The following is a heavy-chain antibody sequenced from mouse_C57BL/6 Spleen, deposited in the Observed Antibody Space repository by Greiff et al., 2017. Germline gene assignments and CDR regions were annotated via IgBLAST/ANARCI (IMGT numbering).Heavy chain of an antibody. Sequence: VQLQQSGPELVKPGASVKISCKASGYSFTDYNMNWVKQTPVHGLEWIGAIDPETGGTAYNQKFKGKAILTADKSSSTAYMELRSLTSEDSAVYYCTGDYGSSPYAMDYWGQGTSVTVSS. CDR2: IDPETGGT. J-gene: IGHJ4*01. V-gene: IGHV1-15*01. CDR3: TGDYGSSPYAMDY. D-gene: IGHD1-1*01. CDR1: GYSFTDYN.